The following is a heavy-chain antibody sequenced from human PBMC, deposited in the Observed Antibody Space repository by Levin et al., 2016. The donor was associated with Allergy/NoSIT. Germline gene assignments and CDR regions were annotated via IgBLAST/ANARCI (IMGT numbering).Heavy chain of an antibody. D-gene: IGHD6-6*01. CDR2: IKSKTDGGTT. J-gene: IGHJ3*02. Sequence: GESLKISCAASGFTFNNAWMSWVRQAPGKGLEWVGRIKSKTDGGTTDYAAPVKGRFTISRDDSKNTLYLQMNSLRAEDTAVYYCARSSSEDAFDIWGQGTMVTVSS. V-gene: IGHV3-15*01. CDR3: ARSSSEDAFDI. CDR1: GFTFNNAW.